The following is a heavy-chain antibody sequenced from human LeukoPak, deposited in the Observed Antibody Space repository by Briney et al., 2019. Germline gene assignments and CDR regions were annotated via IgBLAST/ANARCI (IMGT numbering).Heavy chain of an antibody. CDR1: GFTVSSNY. CDR2: IYSGGST. V-gene: IGHV3-53*01. J-gene: IGHJ4*02. CDR3: ARGPGEYSSSSLFFDY. D-gene: IGHD6-6*01. Sequence: PGGSLRLSCAASGFTVSSNYMSWVRQAPGKGLEWVSVIYSGGSTYYADSVKGRFTISRDNSKNTLYLQMNSLRAEDTAVYYCARGPGEYSSSSLFFDYWGQGTLVTVSS.